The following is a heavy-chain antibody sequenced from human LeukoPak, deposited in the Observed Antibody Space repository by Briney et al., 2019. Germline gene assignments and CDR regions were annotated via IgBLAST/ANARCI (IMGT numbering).Heavy chain of an antibody. CDR3: AKDIKKVGYSMYYFDY. J-gene: IGHJ4*02. CDR1: GFTFSSYG. Sequence: PGGSLRLSCAASGFTFSSYGMHWVRQAPGKGLEWVAFIRYDGSNKYYADSVKGRFTISRDNSKNTLYLQMNSLRAEDTAVYYCAKDIKKVGYSMYYFDYWGQGTLVTVSS. D-gene: IGHD5-18*01. CDR2: IRYDGSNK. V-gene: IGHV3-30*02.